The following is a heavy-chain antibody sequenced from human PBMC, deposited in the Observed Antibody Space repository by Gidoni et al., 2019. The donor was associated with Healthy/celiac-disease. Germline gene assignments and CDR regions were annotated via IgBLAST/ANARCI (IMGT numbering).Heavy chain of an antibody. Sequence: QVQLVQSGAEVKKPGASVKVSCKASGYTFTSYYMHWVRQAPGQGLEWMGIINPSGGSTSYAQKFQGRVTMTRDTSTSTVYMELSSLRSEDTAVYYCARDETVDTAMVEWRSDYWGQGTLVTVSS. J-gene: IGHJ4*02. CDR1: GYTFTSYY. CDR3: ARDETVDTAMVEWRSDY. D-gene: IGHD5-18*01. CDR2: INPSGGST. V-gene: IGHV1-46*01.